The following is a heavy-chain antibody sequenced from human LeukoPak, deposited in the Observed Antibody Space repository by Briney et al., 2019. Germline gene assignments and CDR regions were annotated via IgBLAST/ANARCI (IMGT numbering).Heavy chain of an antibody. Sequence: TGGSLRLSCAASGFTFRTYAMNWVRQAPGKGLEWVAVISDDGSNKYYAESVKGQFTISRDNSKNTLYLQMNSLRAEDTAVYYCAKDLIHWGQGTLVTVSS. J-gene: IGHJ4*02. D-gene: IGHD3-9*01. CDR3: AKDLIH. CDR2: ISDDGSNK. V-gene: IGHV3-30*04. CDR1: GFTFRTYA.